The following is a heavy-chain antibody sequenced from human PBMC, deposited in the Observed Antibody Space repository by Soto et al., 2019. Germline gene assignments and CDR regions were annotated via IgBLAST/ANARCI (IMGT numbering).Heavy chain of an antibody. V-gene: IGHV3-30-3*01. CDR2: ISYDGSNK. Sequence: GGSLRLSCAASGFTFSSYAMHWVRQAPGKGLEWVAVISYDGSNKYYADSVKGRFTISRDNSKNTLYLQMNSLRAEDTAVYYCARARSYYDSSGLHKLWGQGTLVTVSS. CDR3: ARARSYYDSSGLHKL. D-gene: IGHD3-22*01. CDR1: GFTFSSYA. J-gene: IGHJ4*02.